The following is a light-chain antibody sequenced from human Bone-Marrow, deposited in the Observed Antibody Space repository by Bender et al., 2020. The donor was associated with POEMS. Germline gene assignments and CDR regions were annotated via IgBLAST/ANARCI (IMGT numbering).Light chain of an antibody. CDR1: SGDVGGYKY. Sequence: QSALTQPPSASGSPGQSVTISCTGTSGDVGGYKYVSWYQQHPGKAPKLMIYDVSNRPSGVSNRFSGSTSGNTASLTISGLQAEDEADYYCCSYAGSGSIYVFGTGTKVTVL. V-gene: IGLV2-14*03. CDR3: CSYAGSGSIYV. J-gene: IGLJ1*01. CDR2: DVS.